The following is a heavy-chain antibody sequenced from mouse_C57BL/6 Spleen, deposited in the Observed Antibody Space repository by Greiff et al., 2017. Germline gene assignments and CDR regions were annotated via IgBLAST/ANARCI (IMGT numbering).Heavy chain of an antibody. J-gene: IGHJ2*01. V-gene: IGHV1-26*01. CDR3: AREGISPYYFDY. CDR2: INPNNGGT. CDR1: GYTFTDYY. Sequence: EVQLQQSGPELVKPGASVKISCKASGYTFTDYYMNWVKQSHGKSLEWIGDINPNNGGTSYNQKFKGKATLTVDKSSSTAYMELRSLTSEDSAVYYCAREGISPYYFDYWGQGTTLTVSS.